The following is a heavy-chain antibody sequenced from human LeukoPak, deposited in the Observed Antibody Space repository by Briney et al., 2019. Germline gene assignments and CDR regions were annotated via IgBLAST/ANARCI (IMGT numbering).Heavy chain of an antibody. Sequence: NPSETLSLTCTVSGGSISSSSYYWGWIRQPPGKGLEWIGSIYYSGSTYYNPSLKSRVTISVDTSKNQFSLKLSSVTAADTAVYYCARAASPYYDSSGYYPLTGGIFDYWGQGTLVTVSS. CDR3: ARAASPYYDSSGYYPLTGGIFDY. V-gene: IGHV4-39*01. CDR2: IYYSGST. J-gene: IGHJ4*02. CDR1: GGSISSSSYY. D-gene: IGHD3-22*01.